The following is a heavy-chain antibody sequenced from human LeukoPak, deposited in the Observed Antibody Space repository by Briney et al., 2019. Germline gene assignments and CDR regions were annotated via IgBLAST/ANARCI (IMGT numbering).Heavy chain of an antibody. V-gene: IGHV3-20*04. D-gene: IGHD3-3*01. CDR1: GFSFDDYG. CDR2: INWNGGST. CDR3: ARGGISIFGVVIYMDV. Sequence: PGGSLRLSCVASGFSFDDYGMSWVRQAPGKGLEWVSGINWNGGSTGYADSVKGRFTISRDNAKNSLSLQMNSLRVEDTALYYCARGGISIFGVVIYMDVWGKGTTVTVSS. J-gene: IGHJ6*03.